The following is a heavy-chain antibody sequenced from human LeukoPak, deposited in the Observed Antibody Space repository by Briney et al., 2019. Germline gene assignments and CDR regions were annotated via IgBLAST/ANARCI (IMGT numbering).Heavy chain of an antibody. CDR2: IKQDGSAK. CDR1: GFTLLNYW. Sequence: GGSLRLSCAASGFTLLNYWMSWVRQAPGKGLEWVANIKQDGSAKYYVDSVKGRFTISRDNAKDSLYLQMNSLRAEDAAVYYCARNSGGRWDNWFDPWGQGTLVTVSS. V-gene: IGHV3-7*05. CDR3: ARNSGGRWDNWFDP. J-gene: IGHJ5*02. D-gene: IGHD2-15*01.